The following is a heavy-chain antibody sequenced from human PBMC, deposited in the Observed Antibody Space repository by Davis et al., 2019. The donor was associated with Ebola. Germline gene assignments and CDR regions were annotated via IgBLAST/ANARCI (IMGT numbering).Heavy chain of an antibody. Sequence: SETLSLTCAVYGGSFSGYYWSWIRQPPGKGLEWIGEINHSGSTNYNPSLESRITISVDTSKRQFSLNLSSVTAADTAVYYCARGRYFDSGDYVTGFWYFDLWGRGTPVTVSS. CDR3: ARGRYFDSGDYVTGFWYFDL. CDR2: INHSGST. D-gene: IGHD4-17*01. CDR1: GGSFSGYY. J-gene: IGHJ2*01. V-gene: IGHV4-34*01.